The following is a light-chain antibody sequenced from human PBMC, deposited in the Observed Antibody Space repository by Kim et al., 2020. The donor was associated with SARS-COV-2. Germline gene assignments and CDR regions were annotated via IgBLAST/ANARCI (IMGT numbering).Light chain of an antibody. CDR1: SLRNYY. V-gene: IGLV3-19*01. Sequence: SSELTQDPAVSGALGQTVRITCQGDSLRNYYASWYQQKPGQAPILVIYGQSNRPSGIPDRFSSSSSENTASLTITGTQAEDEDDYYYNSRDISGNYYVFG. J-gene: IGLJ1*01. CDR2: GQS. CDR3: NSRDISGNYYV.